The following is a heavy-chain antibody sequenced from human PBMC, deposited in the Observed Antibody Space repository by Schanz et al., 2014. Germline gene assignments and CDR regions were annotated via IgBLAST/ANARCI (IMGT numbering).Heavy chain of an antibody. D-gene: IGHD6-6*01. CDR1: GFTFSDYY. V-gene: IGHV3-11*01. CDR3: GRDPPPYSSSPYYWYYGMDV. CDR2: ISNSGYTI. J-gene: IGHJ6*02. Sequence: QVQLVESGGGLVKPGGSLRLSCAASGFTFSDYYMNWIRQAPGKGLEWVSYISNSGYTIYYADSVKGRFTISRDNAKTPLYLQMNRLRAEDTAVYYLGRDPPPYSSSPYYWYYGMDVWGQGTTVTVSS.